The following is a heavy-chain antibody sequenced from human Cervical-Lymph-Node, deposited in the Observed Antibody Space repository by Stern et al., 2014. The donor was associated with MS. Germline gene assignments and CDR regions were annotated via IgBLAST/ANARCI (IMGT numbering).Heavy chain of an antibody. D-gene: IGHD1-1*01. CDR2: MYFSGSS. V-gene: IGHV4-59*01. Sequence: QVQLQESGPGLVKPSETLSLTCTVSGGSLSSYYWSWIRQPPGKGLEWVVHMYFSGSSNYNPSLKSRVTMSVDMPKNQFSLRLSSVTAADTAVYYCARAPYDFTNWYGLDVWGQGTTVTVSS. J-gene: IGHJ6*02. CDR3: ARAPYDFTNWYGLDV. CDR1: GGSLSSYY.